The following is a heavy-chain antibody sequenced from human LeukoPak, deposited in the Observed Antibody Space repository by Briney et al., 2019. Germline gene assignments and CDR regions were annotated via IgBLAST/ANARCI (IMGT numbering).Heavy chain of an antibody. CDR3: ATADKFSNWYVFDY. V-gene: IGHV1-69*13. CDR2: IVPIFGTA. D-gene: IGHD6-13*01. J-gene: IGHJ4*02. CDR1: GGTFSSYA. Sequence: GASVKVFCKASGGTFSSYAISWVRQAPGQGLEWMGGIVPIFGTANYAQKFQGRVTITADESTSTAYMELISLRSEDTAVYYCATADKFSNWYVFDYWGRGTLVTVSS.